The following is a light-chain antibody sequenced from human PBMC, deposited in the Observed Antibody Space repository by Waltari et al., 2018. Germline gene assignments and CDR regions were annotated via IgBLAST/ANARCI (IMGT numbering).Light chain of an antibody. CDR2: GAS. CDR3: QQYNNWPLT. V-gene: IGKV3-15*01. J-gene: IGKJ4*01. CDR1: QGFVTN. Sequence: EEVMTQSPATLSVSPGESATLSCRASQGFVTNLALYQHKPGQAPRLLIYGASTRAAGVPGRFSGSGSGTDFTLTITSLQSEDIAVYYCQQYNNWPLTFGGGT.